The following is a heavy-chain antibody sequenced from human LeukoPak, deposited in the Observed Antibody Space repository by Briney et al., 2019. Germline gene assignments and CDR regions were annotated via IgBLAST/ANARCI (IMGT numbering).Heavy chain of an antibody. CDR2: VSGSGDTT. CDR1: GFTFSSYS. Sequence: GGSLRLSCAASGFTFSSYSMNWVRQAPGKGLEWVSVVSGSGDTTHYADSVRGRFTAFRDNSKNTLFLLLDSLRAADTAVYYCARDFCSGGSCYWTNFDYWGQGTLVTVSS. D-gene: IGHD2-15*01. J-gene: IGHJ4*02. CDR3: ARDFCSGGSCYWTNFDY. V-gene: IGHV3-23*01.